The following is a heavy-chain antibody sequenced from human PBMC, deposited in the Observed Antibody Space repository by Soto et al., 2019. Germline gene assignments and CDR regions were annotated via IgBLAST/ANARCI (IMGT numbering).Heavy chain of an antibody. CDR2: ISSNGGST. J-gene: IGHJ3*02. Sequence: GGSLRLSCAASGFTFSSYAMHWVRQAPGKGLEYVSAISSNGGSTYYANSVKGRFTISRDNSKNTLYLQMGSLRAEDMAVYYCARATPMDDYIWGSYRSYAFDIWGQGTMVTVSS. D-gene: IGHD3-16*02. CDR1: GFTFSSYA. V-gene: IGHV3-64*01. CDR3: ARATPMDDYIWGSYRSYAFDI.